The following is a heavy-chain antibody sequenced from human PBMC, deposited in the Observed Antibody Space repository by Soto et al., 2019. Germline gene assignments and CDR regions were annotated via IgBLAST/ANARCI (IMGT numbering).Heavy chain of an antibody. CDR1: GRSISSYY. V-gene: IGHV4-59*01. CDR2: IYYSGST. J-gene: IGHJ6*02. CDR3: ARERILMVRGVMVYYYGMDV. Sequence: SETLSLTCTVYGRSISSYYWRWMRKPPGKGLEWIGYIYYSGSTNYNPSLKSRVTISVDTSKNQFSLKLSSVTAADTAVYYCARERILMVRGVMVYYYGMDVWGQGTTVT. D-gene: IGHD3-10*01.